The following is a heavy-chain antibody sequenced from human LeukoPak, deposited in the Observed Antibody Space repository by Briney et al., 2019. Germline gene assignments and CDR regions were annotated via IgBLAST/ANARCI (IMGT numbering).Heavy chain of an antibody. D-gene: IGHD2/OR15-2a*01. J-gene: IGHJ4*02. CDR3: ARDLDFYATDY. Sequence: GGSLRLSCAASGFSLSRYWMSWVRQAPGKGLEWVANIGKDGTGNHYVDSVKGRFTISRDNAKNSVYLEMNSLRADDTAICYCARDLDFYATDYWGQGTLVTVSS. V-gene: IGHV3-7*01. CDR1: GFSLSRYW. CDR2: IGKDGTGN.